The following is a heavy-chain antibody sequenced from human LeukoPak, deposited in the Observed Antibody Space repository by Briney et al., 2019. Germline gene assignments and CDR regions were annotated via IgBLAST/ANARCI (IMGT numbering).Heavy chain of an antibody. J-gene: IGHJ4*02. CDR1: GGSFSGYY. V-gene: IGHV4-34*01. D-gene: IGHD3-10*01. CDR3: ARGLRSYGSGSTFDY. Sequence: SDTLSLTCAFYGGSFSGYYWSWIPHPPGKGLECIGEIKHRGSTNYNPSLKSRVNISVDTSKNQFSLKLSSVTAADTAVYYCARGLRSYGSGSTFDYWGQGTLVTVSS. CDR2: IKHRGST.